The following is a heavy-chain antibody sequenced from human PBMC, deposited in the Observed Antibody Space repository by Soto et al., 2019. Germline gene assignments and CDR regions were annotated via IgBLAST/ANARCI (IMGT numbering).Heavy chain of an antibody. Sequence: SETLSLTCAVYGGSFSGYYWSWIRQPPGKGLEWIGEINHSGSTNYNPSLKSRVTISVDTSKNQFSLKLSSVTAADTAVYYCARSRRLLWFGELYYYCYGMDVWGQGTTVTVSS. CDR1: GGSFSGYY. J-gene: IGHJ6*02. CDR3: ARSRRLLWFGELYYYCYGMDV. V-gene: IGHV4-34*01. D-gene: IGHD3-10*01. CDR2: INHSGST.